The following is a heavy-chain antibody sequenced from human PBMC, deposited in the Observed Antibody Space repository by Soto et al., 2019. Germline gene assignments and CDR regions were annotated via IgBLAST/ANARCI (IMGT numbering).Heavy chain of an antibody. CDR1: GYTFTSYG. V-gene: IGHV1-18*01. Sequence: ASVKVSCKASGYTFTSYGISWVQQAPGQGLEWMGWISAYNGNTNYAQKLQGRVTMTTDTSTSTAYMELRSLRSDDTAVYYCARGPSVVYYNILTGYFYDYWGQGTLVTVSS. J-gene: IGHJ4*02. D-gene: IGHD3-9*01. CDR3: ARGPSVVYYNILTGYFYDY. CDR2: ISAYNGNT.